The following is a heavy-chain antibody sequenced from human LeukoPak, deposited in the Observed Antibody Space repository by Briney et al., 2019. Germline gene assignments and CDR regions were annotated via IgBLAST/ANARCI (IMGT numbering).Heavy chain of an antibody. Sequence: SETLSLTCTVSGGSISSSSYYWGWIRQPPGNGLEWIGSIYYSGSTYYNPSLKSRVTISVDTSKNQFTLKLSSVTAADTAVYYCASSSNWKGVGPVDYWGQGTLVTVSS. CDR1: GGSISSSSYY. D-gene: IGHD1-20*01. CDR3: ASSSNWKGVGPVDY. CDR2: IYYSGST. J-gene: IGHJ4*02. V-gene: IGHV4-39*01.